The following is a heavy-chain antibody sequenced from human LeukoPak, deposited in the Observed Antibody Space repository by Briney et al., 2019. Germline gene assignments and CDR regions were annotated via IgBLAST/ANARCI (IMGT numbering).Heavy chain of an antibody. D-gene: IGHD2-2*02. J-gene: IGHJ3*02. CDR1: GFTFSDLW. CDR3: ATGPYNAFEM. Sequence: PGGSLRLSCAAFGFTFSDLWMHWVRQAPGGGLLWVSRVKGDGISTLYADFVEGRFTISRDNARNTLYLQMNSLRADDTALYYCATGPYNAFEMWGQGTMVTVSS. CDR2: VKGDGIST. V-gene: IGHV3-74*01.